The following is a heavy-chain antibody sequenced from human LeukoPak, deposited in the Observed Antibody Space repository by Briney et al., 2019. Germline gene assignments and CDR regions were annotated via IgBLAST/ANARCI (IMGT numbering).Heavy chain of an antibody. D-gene: IGHD2-21*01. CDR3: VRAYCGGGWCSFDY. CDR1: GYNYITYW. J-gene: IGHJ4*02. CDR2: IYPGDSDT. V-gene: IGHV5-51*01. Sequence: GESLKISCKGSGYNYITYWIGWVRQMPGKGLEWMGFIYPGDSDTRYSPSFQGQVTISADRSITTTYLQWTSLKASDTAIYYCVRAYCGGGWCSFDYSGQGTLVTVSS.